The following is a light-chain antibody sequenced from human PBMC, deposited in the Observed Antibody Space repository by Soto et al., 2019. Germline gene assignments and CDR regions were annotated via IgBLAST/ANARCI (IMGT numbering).Light chain of an antibody. J-gene: IGKJ2*02. V-gene: IGKV2-28*01. Sequence: DLVMTQSPLSLPVTPGEPASISCRSSQSLLHSNGYNYLDWYLQKPGQSPQLLIYLGSNRASGGPDRFSGSGSGIDFTLKISRVEAEDVGVYYCMQALQTPRTFGQGTKLEIK. CDR1: QSLLHSNGYNY. CDR3: MQALQTPRT. CDR2: LGS.